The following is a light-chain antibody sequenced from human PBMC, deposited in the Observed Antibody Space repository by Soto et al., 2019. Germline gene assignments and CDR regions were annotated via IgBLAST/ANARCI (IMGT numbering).Light chain of an antibody. CDR2: GAS. Sequence: EIALTQSPGTLSLSPGERGTLSCRASQSVSSSHLAWYQQRPGQAPRLLIYGASTRATGIPARFSGSVSGTDFTLTISRLEPEDFAVYYCQQYGSSPQTFGQGTKVDIK. CDR3: QQYGSSPQT. CDR1: QSVSSSH. J-gene: IGKJ1*01. V-gene: IGKV3-20*01.